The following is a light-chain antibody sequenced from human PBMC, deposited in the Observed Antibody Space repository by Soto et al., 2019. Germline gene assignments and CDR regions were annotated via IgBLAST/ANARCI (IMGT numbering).Light chain of an antibody. CDR1: NKDVGGYNF. Sequence: SVVTPPASLSWSPGQSIAISLPGTNKDVGGYNFVSWYQQHPHKAPKLMISDVSNRPSGVSNRFSGSKSGNTASLTISGLQAEDEADYYCSSYTSSSTYVFGTGTKVTVL. J-gene: IGLJ1*01. CDR2: DVS. V-gene: IGLV2-14*01. CDR3: SSYTSSSTYV.